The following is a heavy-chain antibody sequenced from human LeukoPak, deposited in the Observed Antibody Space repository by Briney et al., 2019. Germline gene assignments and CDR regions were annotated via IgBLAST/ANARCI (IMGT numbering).Heavy chain of an antibody. Sequence: GGSLRLSCAASGFTFSSYSMNWVRQAPGKGLEWVSSISSSSSYIYYADSLKRRLTISRDNAKNSLYLQIDSLRAEDTAVYYCASAPTDYVETSWYYFDYWGQGTLVTVSS. CDR2: ISSSSSYI. J-gene: IGHJ4*02. CDR3: ASAPTDYVETSWYYFDY. D-gene: IGHD4-17*01. CDR1: GFTFSSYS. V-gene: IGHV3-21*01.